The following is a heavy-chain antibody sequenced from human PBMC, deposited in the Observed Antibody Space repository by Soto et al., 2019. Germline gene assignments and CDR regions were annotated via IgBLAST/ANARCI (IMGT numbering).Heavy chain of an antibody. Sequence: GGSLRLSCAASGFTFSSYAMSWVRQAPGKGLEWVSDISGSGGSTYYADSVKGRFTISRDNAKNTLYLQMNSLRDEDTAVYYCTRDVFPGVAVAGTWFDPWGQGTLVTVSS. CDR3: TRDVFPGVAVAGTWFDP. CDR1: GFTFSSYA. CDR2: ISGSGGST. V-gene: IGHV3-23*01. D-gene: IGHD6-19*01. J-gene: IGHJ5*02.